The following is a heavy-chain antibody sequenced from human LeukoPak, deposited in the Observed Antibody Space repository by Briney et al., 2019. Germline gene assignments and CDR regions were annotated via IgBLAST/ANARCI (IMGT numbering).Heavy chain of an antibody. CDR3: VTHTASVNIPFSWFDP. J-gene: IGHJ5*02. CDR2: ISGSGGST. D-gene: IGHD5-18*01. CDR1: GFTFSSYA. V-gene: IGHV3-23*01. Sequence: QSGGSLRLSCAASGFTFSSYAMNWVRQAPGKGLEWVSVISGSGGSTYYADSVKGRFTISRDNSKNTLYLQMNSLRAEDTAVYYCVTHTASVNIPFSWFDPWGQGTLVTVSS.